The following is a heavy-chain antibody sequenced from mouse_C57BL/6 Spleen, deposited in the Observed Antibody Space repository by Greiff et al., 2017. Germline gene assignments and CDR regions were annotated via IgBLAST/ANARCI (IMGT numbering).Heavy chain of an antibody. V-gene: IGHV1-72*01. J-gene: IGHJ1*03. D-gene: IGHD1-1*01. Sequence: QVQLQQPGAELVKPGASVKLSCKASGYTFTSYWMHWVKQRPGRGLEWIGRIDPNSGGTKYNEKFKSKATLTVDKPSSPAYMQLSSLTSEDSSVYYCASSYYYGSSWYFDVWGTGTTVTVSS. CDR3: ASSYYYGSSWYFDV. CDR2: IDPNSGGT. CDR1: GYTFTSYW.